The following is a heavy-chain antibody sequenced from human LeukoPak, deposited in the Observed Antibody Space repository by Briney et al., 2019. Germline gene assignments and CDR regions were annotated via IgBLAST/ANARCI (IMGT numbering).Heavy chain of an antibody. CDR2: IIPIFGTA. CDR1: GGTFTSYA. CDR3: ARAGVYSSSWHLRSVDYYYGMDV. Sequence: SVKVSCKASGGTFTSYAISWVRQAPGQGLEWMGGIIPIFGTANYAQKFQGRVTITADESTSTAYMELSSLRSEDTAVYYCARAGVYSSSWHLRSVDYYYGMDVWGKGTTVTVSS. J-gene: IGHJ6*04. V-gene: IGHV1-69*01. D-gene: IGHD6-13*01.